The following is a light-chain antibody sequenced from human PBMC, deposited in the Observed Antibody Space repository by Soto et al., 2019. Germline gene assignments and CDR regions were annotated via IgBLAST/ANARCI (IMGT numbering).Light chain of an antibody. CDR3: RQYNNWPPLT. Sequence: EIVMTQSPATLSVSPGERAILSCRASKSVSNNLAWYQQKPGQAPRLLIYGASTRATGIPARFSGSGSGAEFTVSISSLQSEDFAIYYCRQYNNWPPLTFGGVNKVEIK. CDR1: KSVSNN. CDR2: GAS. J-gene: IGKJ4*01. V-gene: IGKV3-15*01.